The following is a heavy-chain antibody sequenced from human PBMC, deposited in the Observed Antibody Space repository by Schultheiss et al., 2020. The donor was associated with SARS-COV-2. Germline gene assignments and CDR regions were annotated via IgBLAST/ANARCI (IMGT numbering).Heavy chain of an antibody. D-gene: IGHD4-17*01. Sequence: GGSLRLSCAASGFTFSSYAMHWVRQAPGKGLEWVSAISGSGGSTYYADSVKGRFTISRDNSKNTLYLQMNSLRAEDTAVYYCARGGGTVTTMDYWGQGTLVTVSS. CDR2: ISGSGGST. V-gene: IGHV3-23*01. J-gene: IGHJ4*02. CDR3: ARGGGTVTTMDY. CDR1: GFTFSSYA.